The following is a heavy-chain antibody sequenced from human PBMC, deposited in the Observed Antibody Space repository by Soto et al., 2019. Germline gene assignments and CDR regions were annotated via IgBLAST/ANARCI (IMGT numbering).Heavy chain of an antibody. D-gene: IGHD3-10*01. J-gene: IGHJ4*02. V-gene: IGHV4-59*01. CDR1: GGSISSYY. Sequence: TSETLSLTCTVSGGSISSYYWSWIRQPPGKGLEWIGYIYYSGSTNYNPSLKSRVTISVDTSKNQFSLKLSSVTAADTAVYYCARGTTMVPLDYWGQGTLVTVSS. CDR2: IYYSGST. CDR3: ARGTTMVPLDY.